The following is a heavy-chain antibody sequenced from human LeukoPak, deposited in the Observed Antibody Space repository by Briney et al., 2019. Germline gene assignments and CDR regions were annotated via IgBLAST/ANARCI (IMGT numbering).Heavy chain of an antibody. Sequence: GGSLRLSCAASGFTFSSYAMSWVRQAPGKGLEWVSSISSGSIHIYYADSVQGRFTISKDNAKSSLYLQMNGLRADDTAIYYCATTPGGDTTGYYPWYFDLWGRGTLVTVSS. CDR1: GFTFSSYA. CDR3: ATTPGGDTTGYYPWYFDL. CDR2: ISSGSIHI. D-gene: IGHD3-22*01. V-gene: IGHV3-21*01. J-gene: IGHJ2*01.